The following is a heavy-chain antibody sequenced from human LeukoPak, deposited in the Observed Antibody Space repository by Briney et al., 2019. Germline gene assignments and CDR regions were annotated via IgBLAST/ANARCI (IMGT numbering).Heavy chain of an antibody. D-gene: IGHD3-16*02. CDR3: ARSDYVWGSYRYLDY. Sequence: SETLSLTCAVSGGSSSSGSCYWSWIRQPAGKGLEWIGRIYTSGSTNYNPSLKSRVTISVDTSKNQFSLKLSSVTAADTAVYYCARSDYVWGSYRYLDYWGQGTLVTVSS. CDR2: IYTSGST. J-gene: IGHJ4*02. CDR1: GGSSSSGSCY. V-gene: IGHV4-61*02.